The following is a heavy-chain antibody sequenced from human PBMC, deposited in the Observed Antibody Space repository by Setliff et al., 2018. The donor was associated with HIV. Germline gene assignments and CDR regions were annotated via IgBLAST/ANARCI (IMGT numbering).Heavy chain of an antibody. CDR2: VSPGGDTT. Sequence: GESLKISCAASGFAFSTFDMNWVRQSPEQGLEWVSAVSPGGDTTYYPDSVKGRFTVSRDDSRNMLFLQMNNLGVEDTAIYYCAKPTSGYYPRPFDLWGQGTMVTVSS. J-gene: IGHJ4*02. CDR1: GFAFSTFD. V-gene: IGHV3-23*01. CDR3: AKPTSGYYPRPFDL. D-gene: IGHD3-22*01.